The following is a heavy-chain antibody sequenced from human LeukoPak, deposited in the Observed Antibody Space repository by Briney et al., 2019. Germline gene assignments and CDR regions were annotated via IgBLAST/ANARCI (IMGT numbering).Heavy chain of an antibody. Sequence: GGSLRLSCAASGFTFSSYSMNWVRQAPGKGLEWVSSISSSSSYIYYADSVKGRSTISRDNAKNSLYLQMNSLKTEDTAVYYCTSSTGGYDFWSGSIHDAFDIWGQGTMVTVSS. CDR3: TSSTGGYDFWSGSIHDAFDI. CDR1: GFTFSSYS. V-gene: IGHV3-21*04. D-gene: IGHD3-3*01. CDR2: ISSSSSYI. J-gene: IGHJ3*02.